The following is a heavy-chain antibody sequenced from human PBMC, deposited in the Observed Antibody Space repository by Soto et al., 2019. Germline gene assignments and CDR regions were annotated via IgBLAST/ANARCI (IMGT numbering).Heavy chain of an antibody. V-gene: IGHV2-5*01. CDR2: IFWNDEK. J-gene: IGHJ4*02. Sequence: QITLKESGPTLVKPTQTLTLTCTFSGFSLSTSGVGVAWVRQPPGQALEWLAFIFWNDEKHYRPSLKSRVTVIKDTSKNQAVLTMTNVDPIDTGTSYCARRAGYDSYHFEYWCKGTLVTVSS. CDR3: ARRAGYDSYHFEY. CDR1: GFSLSTSGVG. D-gene: IGHD5-12*01.